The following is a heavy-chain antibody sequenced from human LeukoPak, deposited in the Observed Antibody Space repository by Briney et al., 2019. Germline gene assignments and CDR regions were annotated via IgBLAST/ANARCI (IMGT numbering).Heavy chain of an antibody. CDR2: IYYSGST. V-gene: IGHV4-39*01. CDR1: GGSISSSSYY. Sequence: SETLSLTCTVSGGSISSSSYYWGWIRQPPGKGLEWFGSIYYSGSTYYNPSLKSRVTISVDTSKNQFSLKLSSVTAADTAVYYCARHDGTYSFNWFDPWGQGTLVTVSS. J-gene: IGHJ5*02. CDR3: ARHDGTYSFNWFDP. D-gene: IGHD6-13*01.